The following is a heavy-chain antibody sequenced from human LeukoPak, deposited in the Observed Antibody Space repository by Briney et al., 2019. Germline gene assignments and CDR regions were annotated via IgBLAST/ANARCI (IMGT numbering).Heavy chain of an antibody. CDR3: ARAAGSGSYCRE. CDR1: GYTFTSYA. V-gene: IGHV1-3*01. D-gene: IGHD3-10*01. J-gene: IGHJ4*02. Sequence: ASVKVSCKASGYTFTSYAMHWVRQAPGQRLEWMGWINAGNGNTKYSQKFQGRVTITRDTSASTAYMELSSLRSEDTAVYYCARAAGSGSYCREWGQGTLVTVSS. CDR2: INAGNGNT.